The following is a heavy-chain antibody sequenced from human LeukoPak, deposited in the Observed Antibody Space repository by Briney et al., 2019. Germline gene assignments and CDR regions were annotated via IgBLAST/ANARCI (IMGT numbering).Heavy chain of an antibody. CDR2: IYYSGST. Sequence: SETLSLTCTVSGGSISSSSYYWGWIRQPPGKGLEWIGSIYYSGSTYYNPSLKSRVTISVDTSKNQFSLKLSSVTAADTAVYYCARYGQVTANFDYWGQGTLVTVSS. V-gene: IGHV4-39*01. CDR3: ARYGQVTANFDY. D-gene: IGHD2-21*02. CDR1: GGSISSSSYY. J-gene: IGHJ4*02.